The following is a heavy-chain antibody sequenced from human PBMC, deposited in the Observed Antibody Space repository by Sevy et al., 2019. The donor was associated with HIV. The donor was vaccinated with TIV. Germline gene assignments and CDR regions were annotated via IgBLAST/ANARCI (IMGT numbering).Heavy chain of an antibody. CDR1: GFTFSSDA. V-gene: IGHV3-23*01. Sequence: GGSLRLSCAASGFTFSSDAMSWVRQAPGKGLEWVSGISGSGGSTYYADSVKGRFNISSDNSKNTLYLQMNSLRAENTAVYYCAKDDRYNFDYWGQGTLVTVSS. CDR3: AKDDRYNFDY. D-gene: IGHD1-20*01. J-gene: IGHJ4*02. CDR2: ISGSGGST.